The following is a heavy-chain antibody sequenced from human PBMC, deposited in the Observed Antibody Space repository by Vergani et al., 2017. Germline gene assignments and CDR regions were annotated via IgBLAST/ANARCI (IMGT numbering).Heavy chain of an antibody. D-gene: IGHD6-19*01. V-gene: IGHV1-69*09. CDR3: AREYSSGLFDY. CDR1: GGTFSSYT. J-gene: IGHJ4*02. CDR2: IIPILGIA. Sequence: QVQLVESGAEVKKPGSSVKVSCKASGGTFSSYTISWVRQAPGQGLEWMGRIIPILGIANYAQKFQGRVTITADKSTSTAYMELSSLRSDDTAVYYCAREYSSGLFDYWGQGTLVTVSS.